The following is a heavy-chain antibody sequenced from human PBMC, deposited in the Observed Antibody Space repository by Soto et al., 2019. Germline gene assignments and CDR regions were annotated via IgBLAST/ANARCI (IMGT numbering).Heavy chain of an antibody. J-gene: IGHJ4*02. CDR1: GFTFSSYA. D-gene: IGHD3-10*01. CDR2: ISYDGSNK. Sequence: PGGSLRLSCAASGFTFSSYAMHWVRQAPGKGLEWVAVISYDGSNKYYADSVKGRFTISRDNSKNTLYLQMNSLRAEDTAVYYCARDVFSFGPYGSGSYVDYWGQGTLVTVSS. CDR3: ARDVFSFGPYGSGSYVDY. V-gene: IGHV3-30-3*01.